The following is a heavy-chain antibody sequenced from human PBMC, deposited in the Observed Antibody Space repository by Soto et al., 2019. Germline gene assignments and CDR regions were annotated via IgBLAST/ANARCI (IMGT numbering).Heavy chain of an antibody. V-gene: IGHV3-30*18. J-gene: IGHJ6*02. CDR1: GFSFSTYG. CDR3: AKGRRRIYPYAMDG. Sequence: QVQLVESGGGVVQPGRSLRLSCAATGFSFSTYGMHWVRQAPGKGLEWVALISYDGSNKYYADSVKGRFTISRDNSKDTLDLQMGSLRAEDTTFYNCAKGRRRIYPYAMDGWGLGTTVNVS. CDR2: ISYDGSNK.